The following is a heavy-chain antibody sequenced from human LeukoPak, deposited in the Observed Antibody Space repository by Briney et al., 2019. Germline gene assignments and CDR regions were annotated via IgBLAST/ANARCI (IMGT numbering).Heavy chain of an antibody. CDR3: ARLSAAPGLDY. CDR1: GFTFSTYS. Sequence: PGGSLRLSCAASGFTFSTYSMNWVPQAPGKGLEWVSSISTRSSYIYSADSVKGRFTISRDNAKNSLYLQMNSLRAEDTAVYYCARLSAAPGLDYWGQGTLVTVSS. V-gene: IGHV3-21*01. J-gene: IGHJ4*02. CDR2: ISTRSSYI. D-gene: IGHD6-13*01.